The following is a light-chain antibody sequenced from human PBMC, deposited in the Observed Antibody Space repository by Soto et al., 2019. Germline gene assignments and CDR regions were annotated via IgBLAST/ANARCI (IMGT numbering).Light chain of an antibody. CDR2: AVS. V-gene: IGLV2-14*01. J-gene: IGLJ1*01. Sequence: QSALTQPASVSGSPGQSITISCSGTSSDVGSYDHVAWYQQFPGKSPKLMIYAVSDRPSGVSDRFSGSKSGITASLTISGRQAEDEADYYCTSYTSISTYVFGTGTKLTVL. CDR1: SSDVGSYDH. CDR3: TSYTSISTYV.